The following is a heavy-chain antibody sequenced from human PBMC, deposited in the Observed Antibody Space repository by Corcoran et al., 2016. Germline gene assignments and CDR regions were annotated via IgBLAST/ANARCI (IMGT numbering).Heavy chain of an antibody. V-gene: IGHV1-2*04. CDR3: ARDHDPYYDSSGYYSPSPHYYYGIDV. D-gene: IGHD3-22*01. J-gene: IGHJ6*02. Sequence: QVQLVQSGAEVKKPGASVKVSCKASGYTFTGYYMHWVRQAPGQGLEWMGWINPNSGGTNYARKFQGWVTMTRDKSNSTAYMELSRLRSDDTAMYSCARDHDPYYDSSGYYSPSPHYYYGIDVWGQGTTVTVSS. CDR2: INPNSGGT. CDR1: GYTFTGYY.